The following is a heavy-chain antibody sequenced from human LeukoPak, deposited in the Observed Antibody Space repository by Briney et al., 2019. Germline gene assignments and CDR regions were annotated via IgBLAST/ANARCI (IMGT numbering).Heavy chain of an antibody. CDR2: IIPILGIA. Sequence: SVKVSCKASGGTFSSYAISWVRQAPGQGLEWMGRIIPILGIANYAQKFQGRVTITADKSTSTAYMELSSLRSEDTAVYYCARVTTMVRGVISYYYYGMDVWGQGTTVTVSS. D-gene: IGHD3-10*01. CDR1: GGTFSSYA. CDR3: ARVTTMVRGVISYYYYGMDV. V-gene: IGHV1-69*04. J-gene: IGHJ6*02.